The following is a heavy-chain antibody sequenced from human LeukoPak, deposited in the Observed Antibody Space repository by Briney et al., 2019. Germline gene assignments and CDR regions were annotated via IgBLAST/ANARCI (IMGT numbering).Heavy chain of an antibody. CDR3: ARAPSVGATSYFDY. V-gene: IGHV4-59*01. Sequence: SETLSLTCTVSGGSISSYYWSWIRQPPGKGLEWTGYIYYSGSTNYNPSLKSRVTISVDTSKNQFSLKLSSVTAADTAVYYCARAPSVGATSYFDYWGQGTLVTVSS. D-gene: IGHD1-26*01. J-gene: IGHJ4*02. CDR1: GGSISSYY. CDR2: IYYSGST.